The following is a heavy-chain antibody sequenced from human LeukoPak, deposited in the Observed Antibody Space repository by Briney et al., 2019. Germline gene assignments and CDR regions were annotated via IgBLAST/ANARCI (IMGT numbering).Heavy chain of an antibody. D-gene: IGHD3-3*01. Sequence: SETLSLTCAVYGGSFSGYYWSWIRQPPGKGLEWIGSIYYSGSTYYNPSLKSRVTISVDTSKNQFSLKLSSVTAADTAVYYCARCVEDYDFWSGSLPYYYYYMDVWGKGTTVTVSS. J-gene: IGHJ6*03. CDR1: GGSFSGYY. V-gene: IGHV4-34*01. CDR2: IYYSGST. CDR3: ARCVEDYDFWSGSLPYYYYYMDV.